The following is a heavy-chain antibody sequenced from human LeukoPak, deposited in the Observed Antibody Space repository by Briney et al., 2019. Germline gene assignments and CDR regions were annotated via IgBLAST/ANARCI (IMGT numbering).Heavy chain of an antibody. V-gene: IGHV4-30-4*01. CDR3: ARDRSAGLAVTAYYYYSGMDV. D-gene: IGHD6-19*01. J-gene: IGHJ6*02. Sequence: SETLSLTCTVSGGSISSGDSYWSWIRQPPGKGLEWIGYIYYRGDAYYNPSLKSRVTISIDTSKNHFSLDLSSVTAADTAVYFCARDRSAGLAVTAYYYYSGMDVWGQGTTVTVSS. CDR1: GGSISSGDSY. CDR2: IYYRGDA.